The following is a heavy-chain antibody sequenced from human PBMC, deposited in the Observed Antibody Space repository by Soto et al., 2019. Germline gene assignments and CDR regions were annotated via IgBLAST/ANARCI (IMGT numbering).Heavy chain of an antibody. CDR2: IYPGDSDT. CDR3: ARRPIPGYSSGPTPNDAFDI. V-gene: IGHV5-51*01. CDR1: GYSFTSYW. Sequence: GESLKISCKGSGYSFTSYWIGWVRQMPGKGLEWMGIIYPGDSDTRNSPSFQGQVTISADKSISTAYLQWSSLKASDNAMYYFARRPIPGYSSGPTPNDAFDIWGQGTMVT. D-gene: IGHD6-19*01. J-gene: IGHJ3*02.